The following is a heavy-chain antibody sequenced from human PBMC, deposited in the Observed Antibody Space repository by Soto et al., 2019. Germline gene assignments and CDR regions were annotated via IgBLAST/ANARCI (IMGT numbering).Heavy chain of an antibody. CDR1: GGSFSGYY. CDR2: INHSGST. Sequence: SETLSLTCAVYGGSFSGYYWSWIRQPPGKGLEWIGEINHSGSTNYNPSLKSRVTISVDTSKNQFSLKLSSVTAADTAVYYCARGLVSRSGYYSHSGYYYGMDVWGQGTTVTVSS. D-gene: IGHD3-22*01. J-gene: IGHJ6*02. V-gene: IGHV4-34*01. CDR3: ARGLVSRSGYYSHSGYYYGMDV.